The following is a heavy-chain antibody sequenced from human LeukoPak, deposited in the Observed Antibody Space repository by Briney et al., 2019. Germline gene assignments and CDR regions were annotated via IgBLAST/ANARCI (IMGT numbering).Heavy chain of an antibody. J-gene: IGHJ6*04. V-gene: IGHV3-11*01. CDR2: ISSSGSTI. CDR1: GFTFSDYY. CDR3: ARGGDIVVVTQPPDV. Sequence: PGGSLRLSCAASGFTFSDYYMSWIRQAPGKGLEWVSYISSSGSTIYYADSVKGRITISRDNAKNSLYLQMNSLRAEDTAVYYCARGGDIVVVTQPPDVWGKGTTVTVSS. D-gene: IGHD2-2*01.